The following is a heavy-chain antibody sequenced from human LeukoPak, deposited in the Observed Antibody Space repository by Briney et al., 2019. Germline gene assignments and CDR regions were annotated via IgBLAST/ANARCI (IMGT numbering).Heavy chain of an antibody. CDR2: ISSSGST. J-gene: IGHJ3*02. Sequence: SQTLSLTCTVSGDSISSGDYYWSWIRQPAGKGLEWIGRISSSGSTNYNPSLKSRVTISVDTSKNQFSLKLSSVTAADTAVYYCARRVKHYDFWSGYSGHAFDIWGQGTMVTVS. D-gene: IGHD3-3*01. V-gene: IGHV4-61*02. CDR1: GDSISSGDYY. CDR3: ARRVKHYDFWSGYSGHAFDI.